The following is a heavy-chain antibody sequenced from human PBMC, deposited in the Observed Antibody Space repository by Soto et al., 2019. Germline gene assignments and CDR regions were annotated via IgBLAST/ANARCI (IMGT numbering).Heavy chain of an antibody. CDR1: GGSISSGDYY. CDR3: ARVQLASRDAFDS. D-gene: IGHD6-13*01. V-gene: IGHV4-30-4*01. J-gene: IGHJ3*02. CDR2: IYYSGST. Sequence: SETLSLTCTVSGGSISSGDYYWSWIRQPPGKGLEWIGYIYYSGSTYYTPSLKSRVIISVDTSKNRFSLKLSSVTAADTAVYYCARVQLASRDAFDSWGQGTMVTVSS.